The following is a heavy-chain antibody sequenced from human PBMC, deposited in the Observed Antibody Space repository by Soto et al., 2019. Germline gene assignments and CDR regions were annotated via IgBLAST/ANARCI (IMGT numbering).Heavy chain of an antibody. D-gene: IGHD3-10*01. CDR2: IYHSGST. CDR3: ARTNYGSGSDYNFGY. CDR1: GGSISSSNW. J-gene: IGHJ4*02. Sequence: QVQLQESGPGLVKPSGTLSLTCAVSGGSISSSNWWSWVRQPPGKGLEWIGEIYHSGSTNYNPSLESRVTIAVDKAKNQFSLKLSSVTAADTAVYYCARTNYGSGSDYNFGYWGQGTLVTVSS. V-gene: IGHV4-4*02.